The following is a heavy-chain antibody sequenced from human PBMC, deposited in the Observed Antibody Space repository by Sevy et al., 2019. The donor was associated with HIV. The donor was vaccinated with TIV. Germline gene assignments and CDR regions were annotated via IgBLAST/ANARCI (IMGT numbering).Heavy chain of an antibody. D-gene: IGHD2-21*02. CDR3: AKARGAMAVVFCGADCYFDS. CDR1: GFIFDDYA. Sequence: GGSLRLSCAASGFIFDDYALHWVRQVPGRGLEWVAGITWNCGKIVYADSVRGRFTISRDNTKNSLHLQMNSLKADDTAFYYCAKARGAMAVVFCGADCYFDSWGRGTLVTVSS. CDR2: ITWNCGKI. J-gene: IGHJ4*02. V-gene: IGHV3-9*01.